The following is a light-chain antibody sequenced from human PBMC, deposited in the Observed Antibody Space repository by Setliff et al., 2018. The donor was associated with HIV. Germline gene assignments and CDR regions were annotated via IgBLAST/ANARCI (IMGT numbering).Light chain of an antibody. J-gene: IGLJ1*01. V-gene: IGLV2-23*02. CDR2: DVS. CDR3: SSYAGSSFYV. Sequence: QSALSQPASVSGSPGQSITISCTGTPSDVGGFTLVSWYQKYPDRVPKLIIYDVSKRPSRVSDRFSGSKSANTASLTISGLQAEDEAYYYCSSYAGSSFYVFGTGTKV. CDR1: PSDVGGFTL.